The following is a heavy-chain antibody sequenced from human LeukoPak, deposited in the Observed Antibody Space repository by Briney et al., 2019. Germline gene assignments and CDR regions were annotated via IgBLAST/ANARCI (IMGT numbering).Heavy chain of an antibody. D-gene: IGHD6-6*01. CDR1: GYSISSGYY. CDR3: ASRIAARTDNWFDP. CDR2: IYHSGRT. V-gene: IGHV4-38-2*02. Sequence: SETLSLTCTVSGYSISSGYYWGWIRQPPGKGLEWIGSIYHSGRTFYNPSLKSRVTISVDTSKNQFSLKLSSVTAADTAVYYCASRIAARTDNWFDPWGQGTLVTVSS. J-gene: IGHJ5*02.